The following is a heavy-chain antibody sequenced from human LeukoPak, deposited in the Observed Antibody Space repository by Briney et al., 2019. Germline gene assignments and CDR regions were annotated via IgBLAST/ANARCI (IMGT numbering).Heavy chain of an antibody. CDR1: GFTFSGYA. J-gene: IGHJ4*02. Sequence: GGSLRLSCAASGFTFSGYAVHWVRQAPGKGLEWVAVVSSDGRDKHHADSVKGRFTISRDNSKNTLYLQTNSLRAEDTAVYYCARDLRRFAAYYFDYWGQGTLVTVSS. D-gene: IGHD5/OR15-5a*01. V-gene: IGHV3-30*03. CDR3: ARDLRRFAAYYFDY. CDR2: VSSDGRDK.